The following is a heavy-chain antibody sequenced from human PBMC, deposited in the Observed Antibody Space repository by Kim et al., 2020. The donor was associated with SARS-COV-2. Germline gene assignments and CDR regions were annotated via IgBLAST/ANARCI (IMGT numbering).Heavy chain of an antibody. Sequence: GGSLRLSCAASGFTFSSYEMNWVRQAPGKGLEWVSYISSSGSTIYYADSVKGRFTISRDNAKNSLYLQMNSLRAEDTAVYYCASDEAGFSFDYWGQGTLVTVSS. CDR3: ASDEAGFSFDY. CDR2: ISSSGSTI. V-gene: IGHV3-48*03. D-gene: IGHD3-10*01. J-gene: IGHJ4*02. CDR1: GFTFSSYE.